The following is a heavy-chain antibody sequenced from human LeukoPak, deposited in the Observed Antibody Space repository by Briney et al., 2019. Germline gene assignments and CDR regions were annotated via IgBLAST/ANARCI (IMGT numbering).Heavy chain of an antibody. D-gene: IGHD5-18*01. V-gene: IGHV1-69*02. CDR1: GGAFSSYT. CDR2: IIPILGIA. CDR3: ARSAVDTAMGADFDY. J-gene: IGHJ4*02. Sequence: SVKVSCKASGGAFSSYTISWVRQAPGQGLEWMGRIIPILGIANYAQKFQGRVTITADKSTSTAYIELSSLRSEDTAVYYCARSAVDTAMGADFDYWGQGTLVTVSS.